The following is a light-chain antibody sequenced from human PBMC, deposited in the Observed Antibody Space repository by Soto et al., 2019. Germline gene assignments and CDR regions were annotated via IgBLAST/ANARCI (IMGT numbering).Light chain of an antibody. CDR3: QVWDSSSDRDV. CDR2: YDS. Sequence: SYELTQPPSVSVAPGKTARITCGGNNIGSKSVHWYQQKPGQAPVLVIYYDSDRPSGIPERFSGSNSGNTATLTIRRVEAGDEADYYCQVWDSSSDRDVFGSGTQLTVL. J-gene: IGLJ6*01. V-gene: IGLV3-21*04. CDR1: NIGSKS.